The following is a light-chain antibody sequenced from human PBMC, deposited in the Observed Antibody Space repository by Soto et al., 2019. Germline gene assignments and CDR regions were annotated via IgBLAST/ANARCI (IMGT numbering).Light chain of an antibody. CDR1: QSINGW. J-gene: IGKJ1*01. Sequence: DIQLTQSPSTLSASVGDRVTLTCRASQSINGWLAWYQQKPGQAPNLLIYKAPTLESGVPSRFSGSGSGTEFTLTVSSLQPDGFATYYCHQYHNFPRTFGQGTKVDSK. V-gene: IGKV1-5*03. CDR3: HQYHNFPRT. CDR2: KAP.